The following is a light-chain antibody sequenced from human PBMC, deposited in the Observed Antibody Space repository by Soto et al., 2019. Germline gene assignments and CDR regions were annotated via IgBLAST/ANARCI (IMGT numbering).Light chain of an antibody. CDR3: QQYNDWPLT. V-gene: IGKV3-15*01. CDR2: GAF. J-gene: IGKJ1*01. Sequence: EIVMIQSPVTLSVSPGERATLSCRASQSVSSNLAWYQQKPGQAPSLLIYGAFTRATGIPARFSGTGSGTEFTLTISSLQSEDFALYYCQQYNDWPLTFGQGTKVDIK. CDR1: QSVSSN.